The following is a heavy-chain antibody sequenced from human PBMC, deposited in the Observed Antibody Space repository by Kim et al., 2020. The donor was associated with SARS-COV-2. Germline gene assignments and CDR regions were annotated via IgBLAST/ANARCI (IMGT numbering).Heavy chain of an antibody. Sequence: SETLSLTCTVSGGSISSSSYYWGWIRQPPGKGLEWIGSIYYSGSTYYNPSLKSRVTISVDTSKNQFSLKLSSVTAADTAVYYCARLFRSVTTGFVYYYYYGMDVWGQGTTVTVSS. CDR1: GGSISSSSYY. CDR3: ARLFRSVTTGFVYYYYYGMDV. CDR2: IYYSGST. J-gene: IGHJ6*02. V-gene: IGHV4-39*01. D-gene: IGHD4-17*01.